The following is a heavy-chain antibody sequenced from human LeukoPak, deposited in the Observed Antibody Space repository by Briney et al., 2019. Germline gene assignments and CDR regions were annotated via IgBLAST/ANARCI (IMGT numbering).Heavy chain of an antibody. CDR1: GVSISSYY. CDR3: ARVRGIAALTYFDY. V-gene: IGHV4-34*01. J-gene: IGHJ4*02. Sequence: SETLSLTCTVSGVSISSYYWSWIRQPPGKGLEWIGEINHSGSTNYNPSLKSRVTISVDTSKNQFSLKLSSVTAADTAVYYCARVRGIAALTYFDYWGQGTLVTVSS. CDR2: INHSGST. D-gene: IGHD6-13*01.